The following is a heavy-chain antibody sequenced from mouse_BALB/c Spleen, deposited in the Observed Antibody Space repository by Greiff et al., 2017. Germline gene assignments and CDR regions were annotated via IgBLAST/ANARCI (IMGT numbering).Heavy chain of an antibody. V-gene: IGHV5-17*02. Sequence: VQLKQSGGGLVQPGGSRKLSCAASGFTFSSFGMHWVRQAPEKGLEWVAYISSGSSTIYYADTVKGRFTISRDNPKNTLFLQMTSLRSEDTAMYYCARDLLDYWGQGTTLTVSS. CDR1: GFTFSSFG. CDR3: ARDLLDY. D-gene: IGHD2-1*01. J-gene: IGHJ2*01. CDR2: ISSGSSTI.